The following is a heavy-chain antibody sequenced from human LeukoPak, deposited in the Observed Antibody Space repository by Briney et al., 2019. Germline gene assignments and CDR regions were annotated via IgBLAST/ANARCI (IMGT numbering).Heavy chain of an antibody. CDR2: IIPIFGTA. D-gene: IGHD5-24*01. V-gene: IGHV1-69*13. Sequence: SVKVSCKASGGTFSSYAISWARQAPGQGLEWMGGIIPIFGTANYAQKFQGRVTITADESTSTAYMELSSLRSEDTAVYYCARGSTEMATITFLDYWGQGTLVTVSS. CDR3: ARGSTEMATITFLDY. J-gene: IGHJ4*02. CDR1: GGTFSSYA.